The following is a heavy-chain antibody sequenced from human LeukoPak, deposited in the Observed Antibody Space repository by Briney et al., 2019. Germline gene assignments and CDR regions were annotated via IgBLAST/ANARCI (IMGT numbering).Heavy chain of an antibody. CDR3: ARQNYVDF. V-gene: IGHV4-39*01. CDR1: GGSIRSTNYY. CDR2: INYSGGT. J-gene: IGHJ4*02. Sequence: NSSETLSLICTVSGGSIRSTNYYWGWLRQPPGKGLEWIGSINYSGGTDYSQSLKSRVTISVDTSKNQFSLKLSSVTAADTAVYYCARQNYVDFWGPGTLVTVSS.